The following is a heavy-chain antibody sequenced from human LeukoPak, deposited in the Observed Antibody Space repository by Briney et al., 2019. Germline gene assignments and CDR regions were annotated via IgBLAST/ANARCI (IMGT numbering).Heavy chain of an antibody. CDR3: ARGFRDIVVVVAATFTGFDY. V-gene: IGHV4-34*01. CDR1: GGSFSGYY. J-gene: IGHJ4*02. D-gene: IGHD2-15*01. Sequence: SETLSLTCAVYGGSFSGYYWSWIRQPPGKGLEWIGEINHSGSTNYNPSLKSRVTISVDTSKNQFSLKLSSVTAADTAVYYCARGFRDIVVVVAATFTGFDYWGQGTLATVSS. CDR2: INHSGST.